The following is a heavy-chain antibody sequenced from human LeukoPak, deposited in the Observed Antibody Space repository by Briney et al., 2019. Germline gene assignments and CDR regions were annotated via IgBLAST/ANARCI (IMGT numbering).Heavy chain of an antibody. CDR2: IFPGDSDT. D-gene: IGHD3-9*01. CDR1: GYSFANYW. V-gene: IGHV5-51*01. Sequence: GESLKISCQGSGYSFANYWIGWVRQLPGKGLEWMGIIFPGDSDTRYSPSFQGQGTLSADKSNNTAYLQWSSLKASDTAIYYCARTYSRDWLHYFDYWGQGALVTVSS. J-gene: IGHJ4*02. CDR3: ARTYSRDWLHYFDY.